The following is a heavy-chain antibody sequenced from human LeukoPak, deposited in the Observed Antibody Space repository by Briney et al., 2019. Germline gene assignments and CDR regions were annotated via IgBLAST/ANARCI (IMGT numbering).Heavy chain of an antibody. CDR1: GFTFSSYG. CDR3: AKGVDILTGYYDY. D-gene: IGHD3-9*01. CDR2: IRYDGSNE. J-gene: IGHJ4*02. V-gene: IGHV3-30*02. Sequence: SGGSLRHSCAASGFTFSSYGMHWVRQAPGKGLEWVAFIRYDGSNEYYADSVKGRFTISRDNSKNTLYLQMNSLRAEDTAVYYCAKGVDILTGYYDYWGQGTLVTVSS.